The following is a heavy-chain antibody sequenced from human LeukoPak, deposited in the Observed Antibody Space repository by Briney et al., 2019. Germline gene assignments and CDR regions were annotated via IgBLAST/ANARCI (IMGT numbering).Heavy chain of an antibody. J-gene: IGHJ3*02. V-gene: IGHV5-51*01. CDR2: IYPGDSDT. Sequence: PGESLKISCKGSGYSFTSYWIGWVRQMPGKGLEWMGIIYPGDSDTRYSPSFQGQVTISADKSISTAYLQWSSLKASDTAMYYCARWGPEMRGYCSGGSCKTSDIWGQGTMVTVSS. CDR3: ARWGPEMRGYCSGGSCKTSDI. CDR1: GYSFTSYW. D-gene: IGHD2-15*01.